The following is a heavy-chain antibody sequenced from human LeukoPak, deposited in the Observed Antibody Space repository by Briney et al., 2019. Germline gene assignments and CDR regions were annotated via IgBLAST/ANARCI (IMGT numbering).Heavy chain of an antibody. D-gene: IGHD6-6*01. CDR1: GGSISSYY. CDR2: IYYSGST. CDR3: ARGVEYSSSSGLGY. V-gene: IGHV4-59*01. Sequence: SETLSLTCTVSGGSISSYYWSWIRQPPGKGLEWIGYIYYSGSTNYNPSLKSRVTISVDTSKNQFSLKLSSVTAADTAVCYCARGVEYSSSSGLGYWGQGTLVTVSS. J-gene: IGHJ4*02.